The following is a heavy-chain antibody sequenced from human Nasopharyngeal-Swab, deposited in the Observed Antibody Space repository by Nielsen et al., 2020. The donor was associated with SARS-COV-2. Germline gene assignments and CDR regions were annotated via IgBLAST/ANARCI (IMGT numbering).Heavy chain of an antibody. Sequence: SLKISCAATGFTFDDYAMHWVRQGPGKGLEWVSSITWNSDRVYADSVKGRFTISRDNAKNSLYLQMNSLRAEDTALYYCAKDPGRDGYNYGYYGMDVWGQGTTVTVSS. J-gene: IGHJ6*02. CDR2: ITWNSDR. D-gene: IGHD5-24*01. CDR3: AKDPGRDGYNYGYYGMDV. V-gene: IGHV3-9*01. CDR1: GFTFDDYA.